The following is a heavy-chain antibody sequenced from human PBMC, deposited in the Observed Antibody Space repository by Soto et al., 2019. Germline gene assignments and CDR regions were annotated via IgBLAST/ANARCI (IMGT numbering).Heavy chain of an antibody. CDR3: AKDLEQQLVPYFDY. D-gene: IGHD6-13*01. J-gene: IGHJ4*02. CDR2: ISGSGGST. CDR1: GFTFSSYA. V-gene: IGHV3-23*01. Sequence: GGSLRLSCAASGFTFSSYAMSWVRQAPGKGLEWVSAISGSGGSTYYADSVEGRFTISRDNSKNTLYLQMNSLRAEDTAVYYCAKDLEQQLVPYFDYWGQGTLVTVSS.